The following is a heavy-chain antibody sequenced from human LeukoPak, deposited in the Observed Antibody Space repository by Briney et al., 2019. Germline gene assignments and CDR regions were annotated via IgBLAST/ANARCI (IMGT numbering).Heavy chain of an antibody. Sequence: GSLRLSCAASGFTFSSYSMNWVRQPPGKGLEWIGEINHSGSTNYNPSLKSRVTISVDTSKNQFSLKLSSVTAADTAVYYCARRGADYYGSGSYYPVYYYYYYMDVWGKGTTVTISS. CDR1: GFTFSSYS. J-gene: IGHJ6*03. CDR3: ARRGADYYGSGSYYPVYYYYYYMDV. V-gene: IGHV4-34*01. CDR2: INHSGST. D-gene: IGHD3-10*01.